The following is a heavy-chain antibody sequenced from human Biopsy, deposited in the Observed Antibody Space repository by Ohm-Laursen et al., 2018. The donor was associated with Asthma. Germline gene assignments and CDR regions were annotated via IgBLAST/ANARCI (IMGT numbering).Heavy chain of an antibody. CDR3: AGFCSGGNCPDH. CDR2: ISPNNGGT. V-gene: IGHV1-2*06. CDR1: GYTFTDYH. Sequence: SVKVSCKASGYTFTDYHMHWVRQAPGQGLEWMGRISPNNGGTNYAQKFQGRVTMTRDRSISTAYMELSGLRSDDTAVYYCAGFCSGGNCPDHWGQGTLVTVSS. J-gene: IGHJ4*02. D-gene: IGHD2-15*01.